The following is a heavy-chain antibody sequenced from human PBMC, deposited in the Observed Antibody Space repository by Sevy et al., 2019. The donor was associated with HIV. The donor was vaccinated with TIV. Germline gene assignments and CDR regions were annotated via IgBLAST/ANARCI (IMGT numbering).Heavy chain of an antibody. V-gene: IGHV3-15*01. CDR3: TNNRGYCIDGVCGEYCDS. Sequence: GGSLRLSCGASGFTFSNAWMTWVRQAPGKGLEWVGRIKSKSECGTTDYAAPVKGRFTISRDDSKNTLYLQLNSLKSDDTAVYYCTNNRGYCIDGVCGEYCDSWGQGTLVTVSS. J-gene: IGHJ4*02. CDR2: IKSKSECGTT. CDR1: GFTFSNAW. D-gene: IGHD2-8*01.